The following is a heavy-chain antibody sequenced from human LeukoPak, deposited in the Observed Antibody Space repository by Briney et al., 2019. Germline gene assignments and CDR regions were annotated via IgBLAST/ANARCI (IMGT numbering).Heavy chain of an antibody. Sequence: GGSLRLSCAASGFTFSSYSMNWVRQAPGKGLEWVSSISSSSGYIYYADSVKGRFTISRDNAKNSLYLQMNSLRAEDTAVYYCARDVAANADAFDIWGQGTMVTVSS. CDR3: ARDVAANADAFDI. V-gene: IGHV3-21*01. D-gene: IGHD2-15*01. J-gene: IGHJ3*02. CDR2: ISSSSGYI. CDR1: GFTFSSYS.